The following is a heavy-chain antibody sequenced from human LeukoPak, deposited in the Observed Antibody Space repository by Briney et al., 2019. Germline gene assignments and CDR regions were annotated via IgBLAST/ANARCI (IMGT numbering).Heavy chain of an antibody. D-gene: IGHD5-12*01. Sequence: GASVKVSCKASGYTFTGYYMHWVRQAPGQGLEWMGWINPNSGSTNYAQKFQGRVTMTRDTSISTAYMELSRLRSDDTAVYYCARDNSGYDYTFDYWGQGTLVTVSS. CDR3: ARDNSGYDYTFDY. J-gene: IGHJ4*02. CDR2: INPNSGST. CDR1: GYTFTGYY. V-gene: IGHV1-2*02.